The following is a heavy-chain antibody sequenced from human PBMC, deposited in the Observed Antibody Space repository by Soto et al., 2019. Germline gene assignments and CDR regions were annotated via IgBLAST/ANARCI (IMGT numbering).Heavy chain of an antibody. D-gene: IGHD6-19*01. Sequence: ASVKVSCKASGYTFTGYYMHWVRQAPGQGLEWMGWINPNSGGTNYAQKFQGRVTMTRDTSISTAYMELSRLRVDDTAVYYCGKERRGSGWSVCNFWGQGTLVTVSS. V-gene: IGHV1-2*02. CDR1: GYTFTGYY. J-gene: IGHJ4*02. CDR3: GKERRGSGWSVCNF. CDR2: INPNSGGT.